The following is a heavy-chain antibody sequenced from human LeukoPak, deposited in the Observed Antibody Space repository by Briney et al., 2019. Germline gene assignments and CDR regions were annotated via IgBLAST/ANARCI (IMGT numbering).Heavy chain of an antibody. CDR1: GGSISSTSYY. D-gene: IGHD1-26*01. Sequence: SETQSLTCTVSGGSISSTSYYWGWIRRPPGKGLEWIGQIYYTGSTYYNPSLKSRVTISVDTSKSQFSLNLTSVTAADTAVYYCARRGSGSLALFDYWGQGTLVTVSS. CDR3: ARRGSGSLALFDY. J-gene: IGHJ4*02. V-gene: IGHV4-39*01. CDR2: IYYTGST.